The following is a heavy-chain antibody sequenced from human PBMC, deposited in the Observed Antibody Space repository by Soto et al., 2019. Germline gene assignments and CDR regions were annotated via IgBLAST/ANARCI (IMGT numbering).Heavy chain of an antibody. V-gene: IGHV4-59*08. Sequence: PSETLSLTCTVSGGSISSYYWSWIRQRPGKGLEWIGDIYYSGSTNYNPSLKSRVTISVDTSKNQFSLRLSSVTAADTAVYYCARRAYRSGWLFDFWGQGTLVTVSS. CDR1: GGSISSYY. CDR2: IYYSGST. D-gene: IGHD6-19*01. J-gene: IGHJ4*02. CDR3: ARRAYRSGWLFDF.